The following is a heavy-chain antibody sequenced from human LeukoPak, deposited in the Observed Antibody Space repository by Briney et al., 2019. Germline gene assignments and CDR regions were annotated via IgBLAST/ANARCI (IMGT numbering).Heavy chain of an antibody. Sequence: GGSLRLSCAASGFTFSSYWMSWVRQAPGKGLEWVANKKEDGSEKNYVDSVKGRFTISRDNAKNSLYLQMNSLRAEDTAVYYCARGGGRHVEYWGQGNLVTVSS. CDR3: ARGGGRHVEY. CDR1: GFTFSSYW. CDR2: KKEDGSEK. D-gene: IGHD2/OR15-2a*01. J-gene: IGHJ4*02. V-gene: IGHV3-7*05.